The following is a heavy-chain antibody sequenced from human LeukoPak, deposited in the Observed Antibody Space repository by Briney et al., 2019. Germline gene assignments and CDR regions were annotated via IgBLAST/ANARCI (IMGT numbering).Heavy chain of an antibody. J-gene: IGHJ4*02. V-gene: IGHV1-18*01. CDR1: GYTFTTYG. D-gene: IGHD3-3*01. Sequence: GASVKVSCKASGYTFTTYGFSWVRQGPGQGLEWMGWISTYNGNTNYAQKFQGRVTMTTDTSTSTAYMELRSLRSDDTAVYYCARDPTEDFWSGFYSYFDFWGQGTLVTVSS. CDR3: ARDPTEDFWSGFYSYFDF. CDR2: ISTYNGNT.